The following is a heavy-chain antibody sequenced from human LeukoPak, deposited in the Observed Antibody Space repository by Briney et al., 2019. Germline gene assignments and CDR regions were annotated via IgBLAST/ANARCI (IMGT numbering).Heavy chain of an antibody. J-gene: IGHJ3*02. V-gene: IGHV4-59*01. D-gene: IGHD6-13*01. Sequence: SETLSLTCTVSGDSNSTYYWSWIRQPPGKGLEWIGYIYYSGSTNYNPSLKSRVTISVDTSKHQFSLLLSSVTAADTAVYYCAIGKWSSSWCGDAFDIWGQGTMVTVSS. CDR1: GDSNSTYY. CDR2: IYYSGST. CDR3: AIGKWSSSWCGDAFDI.